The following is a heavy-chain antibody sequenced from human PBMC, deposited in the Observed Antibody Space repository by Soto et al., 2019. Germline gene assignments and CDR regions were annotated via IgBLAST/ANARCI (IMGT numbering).Heavy chain of an antibody. CDR3: AREVVSSGYNCFRFDP. CDR2: INVYRGNT. CDR1: GYTFSNYG. V-gene: IGHV1-18*01. D-gene: IGHD6-19*01. Sequence: QVQLVQSGAEVKKPGASVKVSCKSSGYTFSNYGIAWVRQAPGQGLEWVGWINVYRGNTNYAQKGQGRVTMTADTSTNTADMELTSLRSDDTAFYFCAREVVSSGYNCFRFDPWGQGTLVTVSS. J-gene: IGHJ5*02.